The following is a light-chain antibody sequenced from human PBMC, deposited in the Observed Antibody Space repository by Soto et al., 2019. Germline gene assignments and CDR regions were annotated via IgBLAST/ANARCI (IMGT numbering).Light chain of an antibody. CDR1: QSVSSN. CDR2: AAP. Sequence: EIVLTQSPAALSASPGERATLSFRASQSVSSNLAWYQQKPGQPPRLLIYAAPSRATGIPARFSGSGSGTDFTLTISSLEPEDYAVYYCQQCSNWPRTFGQGTKVDI. CDR3: QQCSNWPRT. J-gene: IGKJ1*01. V-gene: IGKV3-11*01.